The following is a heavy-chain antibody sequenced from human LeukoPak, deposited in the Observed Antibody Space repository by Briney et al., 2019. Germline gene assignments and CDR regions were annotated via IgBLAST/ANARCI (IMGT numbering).Heavy chain of an antibody. CDR3: ARDLSHCSSTSCYDY. CDR2: IYYSGST. CDR1: GRSISSYY. D-gene: IGHD2-2*01. Sequence: SETLSLTCTVSGRSISSYYWSWIRQPPGKGLEWIGYIYYSGSTNYNPSLKSRVTISVDTSKNQFSLKLSSVTAADTAVYYCARDLSHCSSTSCYDYWGQGTLVTVSS. J-gene: IGHJ4*02. V-gene: IGHV4-59*01.